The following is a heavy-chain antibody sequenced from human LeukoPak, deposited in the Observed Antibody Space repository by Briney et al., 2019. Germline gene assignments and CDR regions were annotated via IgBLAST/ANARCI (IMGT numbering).Heavy chain of an antibody. CDR1: GFRLSGCW. D-gene: IGHD3-22*01. V-gene: IGHV3-30*18. J-gene: IGHJ4*02. CDR3: AKDHPFYYDSSGYAPFFDY. Sequence: GGSLRLSCAASGFRLSGCWMNWVRQAPGKGLEWVAVISYDGSNKYYADSVKGRFTISRDNSKNTLYLQMNNLRAEDTAVYYCAKDHPFYYDSSGYAPFFDYWGQGTLVTVSS. CDR2: ISYDGSNK.